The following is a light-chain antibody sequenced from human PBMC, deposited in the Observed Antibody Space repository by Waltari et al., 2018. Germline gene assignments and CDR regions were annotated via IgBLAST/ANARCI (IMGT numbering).Light chain of an antibody. CDR2: DAS. J-gene: IGKJ3*01. Sequence: EIVLTQFPGTLSLSPGAGATLSCRATELVSGNFLAWYQQKPGQAPRLLIYDASSRATDIPDRFSGSGSGTDFTLTISRLEPEDSAVYHCQQYGSSPLTFGPGTKVAIK. CDR3: QQYGSSPLT. CDR1: ELVSGNF. V-gene: IGKV3-20*01.